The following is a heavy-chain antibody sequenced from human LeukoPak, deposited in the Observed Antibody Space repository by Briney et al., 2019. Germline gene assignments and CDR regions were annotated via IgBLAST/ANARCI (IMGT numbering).Heavy chain of an antibody. J-gene: IGHJ4*02. D-gene: IGHD3-22*01. V-gene: IGHV3-30*02. Sequence: GGSLRLSCAASGFTFSSYGMHWVRQAPGKGLEWVAFIRYDGSNKYYADSVKGRFTISRDNSKNTLYLQMNSLRAEDTAVYYCAKDQVIVGTNWDYWGQGTLVTVSS. CDR2: IRYDGSNK. CDR1: GFTFSSYG. CDR3: AKDQVIVGTNWDY.